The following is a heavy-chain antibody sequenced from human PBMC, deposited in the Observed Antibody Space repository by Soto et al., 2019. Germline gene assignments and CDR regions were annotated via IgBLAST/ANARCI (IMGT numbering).Heavy chain of an antibody. J-gene: IGHJ6*02. CDR2: MNPESGNI. CDR1: GYTFTNYD. D-gene: IGHD3-22*01. CDR3: ARRNYYDSSGYYHYYGMDV. V-gene: IGHV1-8*01. Sequence: QVQLVQSGAEVKKPGASVRVSCKASGYTFTNYDINWVRQATGQGLEWMGWMNPESGNIGYAEKFQGRVTMTRDTSISTAYMELSSLRSEDTAVYYCARRNYYDSSGYYHYYGMDVWGQGTTVTVSS.